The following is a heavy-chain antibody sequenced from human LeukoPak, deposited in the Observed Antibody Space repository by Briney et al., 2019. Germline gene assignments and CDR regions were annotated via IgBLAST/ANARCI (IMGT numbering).Heavy chain of an antibody. D-gene: IGHD3-16*02. Sequence: GGSLRLSCAASGFTFSSYSMNWVRQAPGKGLEWVSYISSSSSTIYYADSVKGRFTISRDNAKNSLYLQMNSLRAEDTAVYYCARDTAVWGSYRYYYYYMDVWGKGTTVTVSS. J-gene: IGHJ6*03. V-gene: IGHV3-48*01. CDR2: ISSSSSTI. CDR3: ARDTAVWGSYRYYYYYMDV. CDR1: GFTFSSYS.